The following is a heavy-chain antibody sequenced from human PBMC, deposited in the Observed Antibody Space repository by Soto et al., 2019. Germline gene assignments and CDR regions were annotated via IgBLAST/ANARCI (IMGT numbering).Heavy chain of an antibody. Sequence: PSETLSLTCTVSGGSISSRGYYWAWIRQPPGKGLEWIGSIYFSGSIYDSPSLKSRITISVDTAKNQLSLNLRSVSAADTAVCYCARGRGEFDAWGQGTPVTVSS. V-gene: IGHV4-39*07. CDR2: IYFSGSI. CDR3: ARGRGEFDA. J-gene: IGHJ5*02. CDR1: GGSISSRGYY. D-gene: IGHD2-21*01.